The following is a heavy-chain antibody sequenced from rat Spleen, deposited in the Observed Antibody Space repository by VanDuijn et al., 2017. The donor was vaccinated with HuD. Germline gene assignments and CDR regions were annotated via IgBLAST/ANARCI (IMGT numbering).Heavy chain of an antibody. V-gene: IGHV5-29*01. Sequence: EVQLVESDGGLVQPGRSLKLSCAVSGFTFSDNYIAWVRQAPTKWLEWVATISHYGSSTYYRDHDKGRFTIYRDNAKITLYLQMDSLRSEDTATYYCTRLYYSNWFAYWGQGTLVTVSS. D-gene: IGHD1-1*01. CDR3: TRLYYSNWFAY. J-gene: IGHJ3*01. CDR2: ISHYGSST. CDR1: GFTFSDNY.